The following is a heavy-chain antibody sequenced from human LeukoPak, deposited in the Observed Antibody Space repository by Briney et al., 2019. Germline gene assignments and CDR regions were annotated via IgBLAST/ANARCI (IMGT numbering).Heavy chain of an antibody. CDR3: ARGVAAAGTRWFDP. J-gene: IGHJ5*02. V-gene: IGHV4-4*09. CDR2: IYHSGST. D-gene: IGHD6-13*01. CDR1: GGSVTNYY. Sequence: SETLSLTCTVSGGSVTNYYWSWIRQPPGRGLEWIGYIYHSGSTNYNPSLKSRVTISLDTSKNQFSLKLSSVTAADTAVYYCARGVAAAGTRWFDPWGQGTLVTVSS.